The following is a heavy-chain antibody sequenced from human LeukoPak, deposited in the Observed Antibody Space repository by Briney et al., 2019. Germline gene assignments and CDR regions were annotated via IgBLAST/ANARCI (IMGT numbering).Heavy chain of an antibody. CDR3: ARDLGLRGVTNWFDP. CDR1: TYTFSTYL. D-gene: IGHD3-10*01. Sequence: EASVKVSFKASTYTFSTYLLHWVRQAPGQGLEWMGKIDPSGGNTGYAQKFQGRVTMTRDTSTSTVYMELSSLRSDDTAVYYCARDLGLRGVTNWFDPWGQGTLVTVSS. V-gene: IGHV1-46*01. CDR2: IDPSGGNT. J-gene: IGHJ5*02.